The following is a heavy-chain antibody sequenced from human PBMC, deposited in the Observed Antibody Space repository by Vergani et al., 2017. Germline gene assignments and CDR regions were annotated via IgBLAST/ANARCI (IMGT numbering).Heavy chain of an antibody. J-gene: IGHJ4*02. CDR3: AKDSDLSGYSSEFDY. CDR1: GYTFTSYY. D-gene: IGHD6-19*01. Sequence: QVQLVQSGAEVKKPGASVKVSCKASGYTFTSYYMHWVRQAPGQGLEWMGIINPSGGSTSYAQKFQGRVTMTRDTSTSTVYMELSSLRSEDTAVYYCAKDSDLSGYSSEFDYWGQGTLVTVSS. CDR2: INPSGGST. V-gene: IGHV1-46*01.